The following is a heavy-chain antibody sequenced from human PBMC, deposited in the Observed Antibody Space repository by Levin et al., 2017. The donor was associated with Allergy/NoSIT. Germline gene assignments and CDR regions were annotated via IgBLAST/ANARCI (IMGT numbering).Heavy chain of an antibody. CDR3: ARDNIGLPDAFDS. CDR1: GFTFDDYA. V-gene: IGHV3-9*01. D-gene: IGHD3-10*01. Sequence: SLKISCAASGFTFDDYAMHWVRQAPGKGLEWVSGISWNSGSIGYADSVKGRFTISRDNAKNSLYLQMNSLRTEDTALYYCARDNIGLPDAFDSWRQATTVIVSS. CDR2: ISWNSGSI. J-gene: IGHJ3*02.